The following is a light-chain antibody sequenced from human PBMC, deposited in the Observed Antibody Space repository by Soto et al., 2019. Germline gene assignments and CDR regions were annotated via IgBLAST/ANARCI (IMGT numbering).Light chain of an antibody. CDR2: DAS. Sequence: DIQVTQSPSTLSASVGDRVAITCGPSQSIGTWLAWYQQKPGKAPKLLIFDASTLESGVPSRFSGSGSGTDFTLTISSLQPDDFATYYCQQYSDSSGAFGQGTKVDIK. J-gene: IGKJ1*01. CDR3: QQYSDSSGA. CDR1: QSIGTW. V-gene: IGKV1-5*01.